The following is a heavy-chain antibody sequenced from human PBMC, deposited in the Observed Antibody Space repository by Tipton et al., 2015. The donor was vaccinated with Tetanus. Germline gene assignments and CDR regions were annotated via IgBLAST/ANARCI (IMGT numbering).Heavy chain of an antibody. Sequence: TLSLTCAVSGGSISSGGYSWSWIRQPPGKGLEWIGYIYHSGSTYYNPSLKSRVTISVDRSKNQFYLKLSSVTAADTAVYYCARGGGLAYCGGDCPDAFDIWGQGTMVTVSS. CDR1: GGSISSGGYS. CDR2: IYHSGST. CDR3: ARGGGLAYCGGDCPDAFDI. V-gene: IGHV4-30-2*01. J-gene: IGHJ3*02. D-gene: IGHD2-21*02.